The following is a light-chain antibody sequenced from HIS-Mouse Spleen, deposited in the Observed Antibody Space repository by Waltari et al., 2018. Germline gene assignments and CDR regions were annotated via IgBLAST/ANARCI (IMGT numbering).Light chain of an antibody. J-gene: IGLJ1*01. Sequence: QSALTQPASVSGSPGQSITISCTGTSSDVGRYNLFSWYQQHPGKAPKLMIYEGSKRPSGVSNRFSGSKSGNTASLTISGLQAEDEADYYCCSYAGSREVFGTGTKVTVL. CDR2: EGS. CDR1: SSDVGRYNL. CDR3: CSYAGSREV. V-gene: IGLV2-23*01.